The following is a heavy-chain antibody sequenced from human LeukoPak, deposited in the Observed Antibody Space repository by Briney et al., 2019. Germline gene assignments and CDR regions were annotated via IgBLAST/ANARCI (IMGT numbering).Heavy chain of an antibody. CDR2: IHPDNSRT. V-gene: IGHV5-51*01. CDR3: ARQPTGFPNWFDP. D-gene: IGHD1-14*01. CDR1: GYIFTNYW. J-gene: IGHJ5*02. Sequence: GESLQISCQGSGYIFTNYWIAWVRQMPGKGLEWMGSIHPDNSRTAYSPSFQGQVTLSADKSITTAYLQWSSLKTSDTALYYCARQPTGFPNWFDPWGQGTLVIVSS.